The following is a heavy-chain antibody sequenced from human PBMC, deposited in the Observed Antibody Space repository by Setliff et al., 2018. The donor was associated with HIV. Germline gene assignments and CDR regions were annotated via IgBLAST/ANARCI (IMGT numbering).Heavy chain of an antibody. J-gene: IGHJ6*02. CDR3: ARGYSGRSGGYYYYGMDV. Sequence: PGGSLRLSCAASGFTFSSYWMSWVRQAPGKGLEWVANIKQDGSEKYYVDSVKGRFTISRDNAKNSLYLQMNSLRAEDTALYHCARGYSGRSGGYYYYGMDVWGQGTTVTVSS. CDR2: IKQDGSEK. CDR1: GFTFSSYW. D-gene: IGHD1-26*01. V-gene: IGHV3-7*03.